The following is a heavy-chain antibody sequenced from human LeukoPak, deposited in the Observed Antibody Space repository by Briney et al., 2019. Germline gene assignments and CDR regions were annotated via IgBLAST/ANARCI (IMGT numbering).Heavy chain of an antibody. CDR3: AREENSFDS. CDR1: GFTFSTYW. J-gene: IGHJ4*02. V-gene: IGHV3-74*01. CDR2: INSDGSRT. Sequence: GGSLRLSCAASGFTFSTYWMHWVRQTPGEGLVWVSGINSDGSRTPYADSVKGRFTISRDNAKNTLYLEMNGLRAEDTAVYYCAREENSFDSWGQGNLVTVSS.